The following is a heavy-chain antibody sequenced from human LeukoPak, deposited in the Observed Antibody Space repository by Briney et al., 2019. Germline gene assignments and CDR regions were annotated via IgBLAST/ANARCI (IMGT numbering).Heavy chain of an antibody. CDR2: FDPEDGET. CDR1: GYTLSELS. V-gene: IGHV1-24*01. J-gene: IGHJ4*02. D-gene: IGHD7-27*01. Sequence: ASVKVSCKVSGYTLSELSVHWVRQAPGKGLEWMGGFDPEDGETIYAHKFEGRVTMTEDTSTDTAYLDLSGLRSEDTAIYYCARDHNWGPDYWGQGTLVLVSS. CDR3: ARDHNWGPDY.